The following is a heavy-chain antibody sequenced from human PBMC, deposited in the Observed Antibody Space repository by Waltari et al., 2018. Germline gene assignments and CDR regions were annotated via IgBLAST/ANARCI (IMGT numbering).Heavy chain of an antibody. CDR1: GFTFSSYG. V-gene: IGHV3-30*02. Sequence: QVQLVESGGGVVQPGGSLRLSCAASGFTFSSYGMHWVRQAPGKGLGWVAFIRYDGSNKYYADSVKGRFTISRDNSKNTLYLQMNSLRAEDTAVYYCATWGASSSFDYWGQGTLVTVSS. CDR3: ATWGASSSFDY. CDR2: IRYDGSNK. J-gene: IGHJ4*02. D-gene: IGHD6-6*01.